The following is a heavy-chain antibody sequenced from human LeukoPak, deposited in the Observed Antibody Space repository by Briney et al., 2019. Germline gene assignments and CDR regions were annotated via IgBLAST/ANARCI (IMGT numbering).Heavy chain of an antibody. Sequence: GGSLRLSCTTSGFTFSSYGMSWVRQAPGKGLEWVSAISGSGGSTYYADSVKGRFTISRDNSKNTLYLQMNSLRAEDTAVYYCAKVWGSGSYSPPLDAFDIWGQGTMVTVSS. CDR3: AKVWGSGSYSPPLDAFDI. J-gene: IGHJ3*02. D-gene: IGHD3-10*01. CDR2: ISGSGGST. CDR1: GFTFSSYG. V-gene: IGHV3-23*01.